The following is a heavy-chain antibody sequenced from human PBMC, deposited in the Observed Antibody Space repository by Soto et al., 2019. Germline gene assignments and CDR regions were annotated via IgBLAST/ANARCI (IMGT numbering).Heavy chain of an antibody. V-gene: IGHV1-2*02. CDR2: INPYSGAT. CDR1: GYSFTGYY. CDR3: ARGDYGTGGYPFPYFDY. D-gene: IGHD2-8*02. Sequence: GASVKVSCKASGYSFTGYYIHWVRQAPGQGLEWMGWINPYSGATNYAQNFQGRVTLTSDTSISTASMDLTSLTSDDTAVYYCARGDYGTGGYPFPYFDYWGQGPLVTVS. J-gene: IGHJ4*02.